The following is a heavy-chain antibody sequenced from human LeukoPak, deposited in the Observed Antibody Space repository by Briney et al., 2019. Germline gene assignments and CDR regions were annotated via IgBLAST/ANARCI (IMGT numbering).Heavy chain of an antibody. D-gene: IGHD3-22*01. V-gene: IGHV3-13*01. CDR1: GFTFSSYD. CDR3: ARGTMIGTGAFDI. Sequence: PGGSLRLSCAASGFTFSSYDMHWVHQATGKGLEWVSAIGTAGDTYYPGSVKGRFTISRENAKNSLYLQMNSLRAGDTAVYYCARGTMIGTGAFDIWGQGTMVTVSS. CDR2: IGTAGDT. J-gene: IGHJ3*02.